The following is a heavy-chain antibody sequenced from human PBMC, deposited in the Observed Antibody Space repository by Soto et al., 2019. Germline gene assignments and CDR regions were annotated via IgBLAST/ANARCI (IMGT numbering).Heavy chain of an antibody. CDR1: GGTFSSYA. CDR2: IIPIFGTA. CDR3: ARATINLFGPDGSGSYYNCEY. J-gene: IGHJ4*02. Sequence: QVQLVQSGAEVKKPGFSVKVSCKASGGTFSSYAISWVRQAPGQGLEWMGGIIPIFGTANYAQKFQGRVTITADESTSTAYMELSSLRSEDTAVYYCARATINLFGPDGSGSYYNCEYWGQGTLVTVSS. D-gene: IGHD3-10*01. V-gene: IGHV1-69*01.